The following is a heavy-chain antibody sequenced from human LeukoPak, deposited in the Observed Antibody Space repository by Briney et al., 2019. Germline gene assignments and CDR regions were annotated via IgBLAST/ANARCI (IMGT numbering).Heavy chain of an antibody. J-gene: IGHJ6*03. CDR2: IIPIFGTA. V-gene: IGHV1-69*13. Sequence: SVEVSCKSSGYTFTTYGISWLRQAPGQGLEWMGGIIPIFGTANYAQKFQGRVTITADESTSTAYMELSSLRSEDTAVYYCARVGVPAAYYYMDVWGKGTTVTVSS. CDR3: ARVGVPAAYYYMDV. D-gene: IGHD2-2*01. CDR1: GYTFTTYG.